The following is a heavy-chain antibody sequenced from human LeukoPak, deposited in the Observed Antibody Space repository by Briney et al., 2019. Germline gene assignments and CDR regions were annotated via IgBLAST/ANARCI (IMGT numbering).Heavy chain of an antibody. CDR3: ARLVRGVRGFDY. Sequence: SETLSLTCTVSGDSMSSSHYCWGWIRQPPGKGLEWIGSIYYSGSTYYNPSLKSRVTISVDTSKNQFSLKLSSVTAADTAVYYCARLVRGVRGFDYWGQGTLVTVSS. CDR2: IYYSGST. V-gene: IGHV4-39*01. D-gene: IGHD3-10*01. CDR1: GDSMSSSHYC. J-gene: IGHJ4*02.